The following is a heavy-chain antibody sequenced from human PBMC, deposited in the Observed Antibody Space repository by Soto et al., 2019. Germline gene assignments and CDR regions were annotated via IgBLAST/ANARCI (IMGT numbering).Heavy chain of an antibody. J-gene: IGHJ4*02. CDR2: ISAYNGNT. D-gene: IGHD3-22*01. V-gene: IGHV1-18*01. CDR3: ARDHIPLVVVGANLFDY. Sequence: QVQLVQSGAEVKKPGASVKVSCKASGYTFTSYGISWVRQAPGQGLEWMGWISAYNGNTNYAQKLQGRVTMTTDTSTSTAYMELRSLGSDDTAVYYCARDHIPLVVVGANLFDYWGQGTLVTVSS. CDR1: GYTFTSYG.